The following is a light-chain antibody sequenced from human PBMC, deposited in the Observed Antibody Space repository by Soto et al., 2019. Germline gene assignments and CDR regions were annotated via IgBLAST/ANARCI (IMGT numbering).Light chain of an antibody. J-gene: IGKJ4*01. CDR1: QSVSTY. V-gene: IGKV3-15*01. CDR2: GAA. Sequence: EIVLTQSPATLSLSPGERATLSCRASQSVSTYFAWYQQKPGQAPRLLIYGAATRATGIPARFSGSGSGTDFTLTINSLQSEDFAVYYCQMYNNWVGTFGGGTKVEIK. CDR3: QMYNNWVGT.